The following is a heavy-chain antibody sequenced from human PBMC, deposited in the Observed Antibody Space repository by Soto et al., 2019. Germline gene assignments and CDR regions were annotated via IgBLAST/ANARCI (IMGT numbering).Heavy chain of an antibody. CDR2: IKQDGSEK. D-gene: IGHD4-17*01. Sequence: EVQLVESGGGLVQPGGSLRLSCAASGFTFSSYWMSWVRQAPGKGLEWVANIKQDGSEKYYVDSVKGRFTISRDNAKNSLYLQMNSLRAEDTAVYYCARDQDVSDYGASYWGQGTLVTVSS. V-gene: IGHV3-7*01. J-gene: IGHJ4*02. CDR1: GFTFSSYW. CDR3: ARDQDVSDYGASY.